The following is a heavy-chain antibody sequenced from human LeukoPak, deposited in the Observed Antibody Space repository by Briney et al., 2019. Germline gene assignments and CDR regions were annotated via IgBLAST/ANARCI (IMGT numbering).Heavy chain of an antibody. CDR3: ARDPTTVTTPGDWFDP. D-gene: IGHD4-17*01. CDR2: INTSTGNP. CDR1: GYTFTSYA. V-gene: IGHV7-4-1*02. J-gene: IGHJ5*02. Sequence: ASVKVSCKASGYTFTSYAMNWVRQAPGQGLEWMGWINTSTGNPTYAQGFTGRFVFSLDTSVSTAYLQISSLKAEDTAVYYCARDPTTVTTPGDWFDPWGQGTLVTVSS.